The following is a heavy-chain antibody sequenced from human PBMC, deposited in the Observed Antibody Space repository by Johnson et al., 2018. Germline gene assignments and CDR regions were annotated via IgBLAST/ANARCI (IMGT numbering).Heavy chain of an antibody. J-gene: IGHJ6*03. D-gene: IGHD6-13*01. CDR3: AKVLSSSWYDYYYMDV. CDR2: ISGSGGST. CDR1: GFTFSSYA. Sequence: VQLVESGGGLVQPGGSLRLSCAASGFTFSSYAMSWVRQAPGKGLEWVSAISGSGGSTYYADSVKGRFTISRDNSKNTLYLQMNSRRAEDTAVYYSAKVLSSSWYDYYYMDVWGKGTTVTVSS. V-gene: IGHV3-23*04.